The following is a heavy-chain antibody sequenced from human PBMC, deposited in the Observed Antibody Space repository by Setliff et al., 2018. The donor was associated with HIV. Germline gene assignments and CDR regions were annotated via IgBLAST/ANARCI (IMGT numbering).Heavy chain of an antibody. D-gene: IGHD3-3*01. CDR2: ISGYNGKT. V-gene: IGHV1-18*01. CDR3: ARANVPYDNLWSLPNSLPYYFDY. J-gene: IGHJ4*02. CDR1: GYSFTSYG. Sequence: ASVKVSCKASGYSFTSYGISWVRQAPGRGLQWMGWISGYNGKTDYAPKFQGRVTMTSDTSTTTVYMELRSLRSGDTAVYYCARANVPYDNLWSLPNSLPYYFDYWGQGTLVTVSS.